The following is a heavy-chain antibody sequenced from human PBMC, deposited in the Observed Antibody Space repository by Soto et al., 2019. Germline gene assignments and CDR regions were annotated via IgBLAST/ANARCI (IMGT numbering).Heavy chain of an antibody. CDR3: ARTVAARNRFDP. D-gene: IGHD6-6*01. CDR2: ISVYNGNT. V-gene: IGHV1-18*04. Sequence: ASVKVSCKASGYTFTSYGISWVRQAPGQGLEWMGWISVYNGNTNYAQKFQGRVTMITNTPTSTAYMELRSLRSDATAVYYCARTVAARNRFDPWGQGTLVTVSS. CDR1: GYTFTSYG. J-gene: IGHJ5*02.